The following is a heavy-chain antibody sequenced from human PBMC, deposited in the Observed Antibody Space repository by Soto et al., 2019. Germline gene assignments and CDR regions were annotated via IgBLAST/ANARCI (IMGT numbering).Heavy chain of an antibody. CDR1: GFTFSSYG. CDR2: ISYDGSNK. Sequence: GGSLRLSCAASGFTFSSYGMHWVRQAPGKGLEWVAVISYDGSNKYYADSVKGRFTISRENAKNSLYLQMNNLRAGDTAVYYCARAYSGRLPRRADYYYAMDVWGQGTTVTVSS. V-gene: IGHV3-30*03. D-gene: IGHD2-15*01. CDR3: ARAYSGRLPRRADYYYAMDV. J-gene: IGHJ6*02.